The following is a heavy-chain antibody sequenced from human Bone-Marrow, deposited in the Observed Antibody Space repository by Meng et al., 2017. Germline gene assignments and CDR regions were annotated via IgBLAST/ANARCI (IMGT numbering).Heavy chain of an antibody. CDR2: IIPIFGTA. V-gene: IGHV1-69*13. J-gene: IGHJ4*02. D-gene: IGHD5-18*01. Sequence: SVKVSCKASGGTFSSYAISWVRQAPGQGLEWMGGIIPIFGTANYAQKFQGRVTITADDSTNTAYMELSSLRSEDTAVYYCAKPTQGYSYGTDFDYWGQGNLVTGAS. CDR1: GGTFSSYA. CDR3: AKPTQGYSYGTDFDY.